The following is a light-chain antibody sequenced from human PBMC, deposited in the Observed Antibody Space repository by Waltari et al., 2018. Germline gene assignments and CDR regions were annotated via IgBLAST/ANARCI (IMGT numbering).Light chain of an antibody. CDR2: AAF. J-gene: IGKJ4*01. CDR1: QSISSS. CDR3: QQSYSSPLT. Sequence: DIQMTQSLSSLSASVGDRVTITCRASQSISSSLNWYQQKPGKAPKLLIYAAFSLQSGVPSRFSGSGSGTDFTLTISSLQPEDFAIYYCQQSYSSPLTFGGGTKVEIK. V-gene: IGKV1-39*01.